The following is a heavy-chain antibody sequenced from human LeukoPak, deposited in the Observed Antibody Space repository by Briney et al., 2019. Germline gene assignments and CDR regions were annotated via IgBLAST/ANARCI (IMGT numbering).Heavy chain of an antibody. Sequence: PSESLSLTCNVSGGSISSGGYYWSWIRQHPGKGLEWIGYIYYSGSTYYNPSLKSRVSISADTSKNQFSLKLSSVTAADTAVYYCARGSTVTSIGYWGQGTLVTVSS. V-gene: IGHV4-31*03. J-gene: IGHJ4*02. D-gene: IGHD4-17*01. CDR1: GGSISSGGYY. CDR2: IYYSGST. CDR3: ARGSTVTSIGY.